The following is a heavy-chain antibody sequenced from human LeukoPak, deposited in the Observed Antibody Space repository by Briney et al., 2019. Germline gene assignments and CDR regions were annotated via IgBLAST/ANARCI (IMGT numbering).Heavy chain of an antibody. CDR2: ISYDGSNK. D-gene: IGHD3-3*01. CDR1: GFIFSSYA. CDR3: ARGQTYYDFWSGYYHPPLFDP. V-gene: IGHV3-30-3*01. Sequence: GRSLRLSCAASGFIFSSYAMHWVRQAPGKGLEWVAVISYDGSNKYYADSVKGRFTISRDNSKNTLYLQMNSLRAEDTAVYYCARGQTYYDFWSGYYHPPLFDPWGQGTLVTVSS. J-gene: IGHJ5*02.